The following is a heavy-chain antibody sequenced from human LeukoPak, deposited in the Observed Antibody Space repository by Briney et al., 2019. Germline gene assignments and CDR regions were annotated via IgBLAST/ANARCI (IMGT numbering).Heavy chain of an antibody. Sequence: GGALRLSREASGFSFSSYNMDWVRQTPGKGLEWISSITTSRTYTFYADSVKGRFTISRDNARNSLYLQMNSLTAEDTAVYYCARDPYSGAYGNTYYYYMDVWGKGTTVTISS. CDR2: ITTSRTYT. V-gene: IGHV3-21*01. J-gene: IGHJ6*03. CDR3: ARDPYSGAYGNTYYYYMDV. CDR1: GFSFSSYN. D-gene: IGHD1-26*01.